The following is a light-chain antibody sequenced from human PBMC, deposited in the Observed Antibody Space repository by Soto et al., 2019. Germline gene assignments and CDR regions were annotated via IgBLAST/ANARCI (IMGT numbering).Light chain of an antibody. J-gene: IGLJ1*01. Sequence: QSVLTQPPSASGSPGQSVTISCTGTSSDVGGYNYISWYQQHPGKAPKLMIYEVSKRPSGVPDRFSGSKSGNTASLTVSGLQAEDEADYFCSSYAGSSHYVFGTGTKVT. CDR1: SSDVGGYNY. CDR2: EVS. V-gene: IGLV2-8*01. CDR3: SSYAGSSHYV.